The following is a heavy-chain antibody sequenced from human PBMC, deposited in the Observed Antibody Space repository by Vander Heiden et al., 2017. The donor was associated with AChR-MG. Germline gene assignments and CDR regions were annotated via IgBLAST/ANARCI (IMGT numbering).Heavy chain of an antibody. Sequence: QVQLQESGPGLVKPSETLSLTCTVSGGSISSYYWSWIRQPAGKGLEWIGRIYTSGSTNYNPSLKSRVTMSVDTSKNQFSLKLSSVTAADTAVYYCARDLRGGITMVRGANWFDPWGQGTLVTVSS. V-gene: IGHV4-4*07. CDR3: ARDLRGGITMVRGANWFDP. CDR2: IYTSGST. CDR1: GGSISSYY. J-gene: IGHJ5*02. D-gene: IGHD3-10*01.